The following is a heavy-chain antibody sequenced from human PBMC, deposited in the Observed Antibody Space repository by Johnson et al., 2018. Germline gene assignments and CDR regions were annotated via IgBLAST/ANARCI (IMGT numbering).Heavy chain of an antibody. V-gene: IGHV3-30-3*01. CDR2: ISYDGSNT. J-gene: IGHJ6*02. D-gene: IGHD3-3*01. CDR3: ARDIDDFWSANYYFYGMDV. CDR1: GFIFSSYP. Sequence: QVQLVQSGGGVVQPGRSLRLSCAASGFIFSSYPMHWVRQAPGKGLEWVAVISYDGSNTYSADSVKGRFTISRDNAKNSLYLQMNSLRAEDTALYYCARDIDDFWSANYYFYGMDVWGQGTTVTVSS.